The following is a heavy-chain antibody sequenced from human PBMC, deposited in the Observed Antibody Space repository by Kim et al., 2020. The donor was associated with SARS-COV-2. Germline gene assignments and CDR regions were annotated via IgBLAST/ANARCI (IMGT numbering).Heavy chain of an antibody. Sequence: APTFQGRVTITADESTSTAYMELSSLRSEDTAVYYCATLGAGDRDWYFDLWGRGTLVTVSS. CDR3: ATLGAGDRDWYFDL. J-gene: IGHJ2*01. D-gene: IGHD7-27*01. V-gene: IGHV1-69*01.